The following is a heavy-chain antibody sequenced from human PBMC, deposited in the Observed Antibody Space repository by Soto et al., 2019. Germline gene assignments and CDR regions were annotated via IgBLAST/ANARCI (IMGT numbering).Heavy chain of an antibody. CDR3: ARPPHSDYWVDY. CDR1: GFSLSNARMG. Sequence: QVTLKESGPVLVKPTETLTLTCTVSGFSLSNARMGVSWIRQPPGKALEWLAHIFSNDEKSYSTSLKSRPTTAKXXSKSQVVLTMTNMDPVDTATYYCARPPHSDYWVDYWGQGTLVTVSS. V-gene: IGHV2-26*01. J-gene: IGHJ4*02. CDR2: IFSNDEK. D-gene: IGHD5-12*01.